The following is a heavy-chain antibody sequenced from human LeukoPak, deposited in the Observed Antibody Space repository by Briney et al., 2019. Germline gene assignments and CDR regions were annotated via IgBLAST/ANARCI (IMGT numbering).Heavy chain of an antibody. Sequence: GGSLRLSCAASGFTFSSYWMSWVRQAPGKGLEWVANIKQDGSEKYYVDSVKGRFTISRDNAKNSLYLQMNSLRAEDTAVYYCTTDVYDYGDFYYYMDVWGKGTTVTVSS. D-gene: IGHD4-17*01. V-gene: IGHV3-7*01. CDR3: TTDVYDYGDFYYYMDV. J-gene: IGHJ6*03. CDR1: GFTFSSYW. CDR2: IKQDGSEK.